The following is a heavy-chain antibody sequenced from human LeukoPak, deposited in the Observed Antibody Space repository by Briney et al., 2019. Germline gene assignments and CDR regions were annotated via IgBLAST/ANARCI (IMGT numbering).Heavy chain of an antibody. CDR2: IIPILGIA. CDR1: GGTFSSYA. J-gene: IGHJ4*02. Sequence: ASVKVSCKASGGTFSSYAISWVRQAPGQGLEWMGRIIPILGIANYAQKFQGRVTITADKSTSTAYMELSSLRSEDTAVYYCASRAFSSWGYYFDYWGQGTLVTVSS. D-gene: IGHD6-13*01. V-gene: IGHV1-69*04. CDR3: ASRAFSSWGYYFDY.